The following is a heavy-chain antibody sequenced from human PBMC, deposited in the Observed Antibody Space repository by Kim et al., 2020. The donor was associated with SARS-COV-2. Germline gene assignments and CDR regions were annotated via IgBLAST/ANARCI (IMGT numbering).Heavy chain of an antibody. Sequence: SETLSLTCAVSGVSITSATWWTWVRQPPGKGLEWIGEMFHSGTTNYNPSLKSRVTRSVDKSKNHFSLNLNSVTAADTAVYYCSGSSGWYRLDYWGQGTLVTVSS. J-gene: IGHJ4*02. V-gene: IGHV4-4*02. CDR2: MFHSGTT. CDR1: GVSITSATW. D-gene: IGHD6-19*01. CDR3: SGSSGWYRLDY.